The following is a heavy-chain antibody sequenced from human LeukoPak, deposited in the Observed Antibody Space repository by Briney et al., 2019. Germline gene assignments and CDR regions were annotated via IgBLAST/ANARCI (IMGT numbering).Heavy chain of an antibody. CDR2: INPSGGST. J-gene: IGHJ1*01. CDR1: GYTFTSYY. D-gene: IGHD3-22*01. V-gene: IGHV1-46*01. Sequence: ASVKVSCKASGYTFTSYYMHWVRQAPGQGLEWMGIINPSGGSTSYAQKFQGRVTMTRDTSTSTVYMELSSLRSEDTAVYYCARWGRRYYDSSGYYRGAEYFQHWGQGTLVTVSS. CDR3: ARWGRRYYDSSGYYRGAEYFQH.